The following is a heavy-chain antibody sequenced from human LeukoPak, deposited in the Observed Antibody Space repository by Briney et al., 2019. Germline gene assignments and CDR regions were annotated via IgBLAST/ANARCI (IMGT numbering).Heavy chain of an antibody. V-gene: IGHV3-7*05. D-gene: IGHD1/OR15-1a*01. CDR1: GFTFSLYW. CDR2: VKHDGSEK. J-gene: IGHJ4*02. Sequence: GESLRLSCEVSGFTFSLYWMSWVRQAPGKGLEWVANVKHDGSEKYYVDSVKGRFTIFRDNAKKSLYLQMNSLRAEDTAVYYCVRGGWKNVDYWGQGTLVTVSS. CDR3: VRGGWKNVDY.